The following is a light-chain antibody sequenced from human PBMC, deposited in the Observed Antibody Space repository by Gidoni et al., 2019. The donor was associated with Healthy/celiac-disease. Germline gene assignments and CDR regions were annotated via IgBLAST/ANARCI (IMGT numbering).Light chain of an antibody. J-gene: IGKJ1*01. V-gene: IGKV3-20*01. Sequence: DIVLTQSPGTLSLSPGERATLSCLTSQSFSTSYLACYQQKPGQPPRLLIYGASGRATGIQDMFSGSGSGEDFTLTISRLEAEEFAVYYCQQYGSSPRTFGRGTKVEIK. CDR1: QSFSTSY. CDR3: QQYGSSPRT. CDR2: GAS.